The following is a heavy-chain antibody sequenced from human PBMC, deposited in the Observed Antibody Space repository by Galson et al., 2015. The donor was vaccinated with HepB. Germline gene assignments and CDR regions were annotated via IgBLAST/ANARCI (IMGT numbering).Heavy chain of an antibody. J-gene: IGHJ3*02. Sequence: SLRLSCAASGFTFSSYAMSWVRQAPGKGLEWVSAISGSGGSTYYADSVKGRFTISRDNSKNTLYLQMNSLRAEDTAVYYCAKVLGPYYDSKDAFDIWGQGTMVTVSS. D-gene: IGHD3-22*01. CDR3: AKVLGPYYDSKDAFDI. V-gene: IGHV3-23*01. CDR1: GFTFSSYA. CDR2: ISGSGGST.